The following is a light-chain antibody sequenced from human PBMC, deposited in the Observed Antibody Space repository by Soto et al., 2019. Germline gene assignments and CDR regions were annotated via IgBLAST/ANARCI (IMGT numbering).Light chain of an antibody. CDR3: QQYGSSRFT. CDR2: GAS. CDR1: QSVSSSY. J-gene: IGKJ3*01. V-gene: IGKV3-20*01. Sequence: EMALTQSPGTLSLSPGERATLSCRASQSVSSSYLAWYQQKPGQAPRLLIYGASSRATGIPDRFSGSGSGTDFTLAISRLEPEDFAVYYCQQYGSSRFTFCPGTKVDIK.